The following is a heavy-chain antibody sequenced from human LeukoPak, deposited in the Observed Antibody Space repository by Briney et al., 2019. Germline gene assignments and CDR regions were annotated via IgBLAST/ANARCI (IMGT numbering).Heavy chain of an antibody. D-gene: IGHD2-15*01. V-gene: IGHV4-59*01. CDR1: GGSISSYY. CDR3: ARVVVVAATPYPWSYFDY. J-gene: IGHJ4*02. Sequence: SETLSLTCTVSGGSISSYYWSWIRQPPGKGLEWIGYIYYSGSTNYNPSLKSRVTISVDTSKNQFSLELSSVTAADTAVYYCARVVVVAATPYPWSYFDYWGQGTLVTVSS. CDR2: IYYSGST.